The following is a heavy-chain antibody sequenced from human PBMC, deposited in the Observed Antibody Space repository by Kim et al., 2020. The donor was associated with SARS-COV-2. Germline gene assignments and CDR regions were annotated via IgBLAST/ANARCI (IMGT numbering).Heavy chain of an antibody. CDR2: INHSGST. CDR1: GGSFSVYY. CDR3: ARGGIVVVPAAITLVYYYGMDV. J-gene: IGHJ6*02. Sequence: SETLSLTCAVYGGSFSVYYWSWIRQPPGKGLEWIGEINHSGSTNYNPSLKSRVTISVDTSKNQFSLKLSSVTAADTAVYYCARGGIVVVPAAITLVYYYGMDVWGQGTTVTVSS. D-gene: IGHD2-2*01. V-gene: IGHV4-34*01.